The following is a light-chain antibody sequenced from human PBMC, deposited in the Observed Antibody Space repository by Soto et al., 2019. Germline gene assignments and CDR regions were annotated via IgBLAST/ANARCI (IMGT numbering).Light chain of an antibody. V-gene: IGKV3-20*01. J-gene: IGKJ5*01. CDR3: QQYGSSPIT. Sequence: EIVLTQSPGAXSXXPXXXXXXXXRASQSVSSSYLAWYQQKPGQAPRLLIHGASSRATGIPDRISGSGSGTDFTLTISRLEPEDFAVYYCQQYGSSPITFGQGTRLEIK. CDR2: GAS. CDR1: QSVSSSY.